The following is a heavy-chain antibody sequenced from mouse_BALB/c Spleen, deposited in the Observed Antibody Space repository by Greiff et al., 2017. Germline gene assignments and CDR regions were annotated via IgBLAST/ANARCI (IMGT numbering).Heavy chain of an antibody. V-gene: IGHV7-1*02. J-gene: IGHJ3*01. CDR1: GFTFSDFY. CDR3: ARDARTYFFAY. Sequence: EVKVVESGGGLVQPGGSLRLSCATSGFTFSDFYMEWVRQPPGKRLEWIAASRNKANDYTTEYSASVKGRFIVSRDTSQSILYLQMNALRAEDTAIYYCARDARTYFFAYWGQGTLVTVSA. CDR2: SRNKANDYTT. D-gene: IGHD5-1*01.